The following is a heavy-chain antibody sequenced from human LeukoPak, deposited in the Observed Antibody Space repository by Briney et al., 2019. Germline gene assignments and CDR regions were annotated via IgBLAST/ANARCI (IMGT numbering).Heavy chain of an antibody. J-gene: IGHJ5*02. Sequence: SETLSLTCTVSGGSISSGDYYWSWIRQPPGKGLEWIGYIYYSGSTYYNPSLKSRVTISVDTSKNQFSLKLSSVTAADTAVYYCARDPPYYFGGGIYPNWFPPGGRGPRATVP. CDR2: IYYSGST. V-gene: IGHV4-30-4*01. D-gene: IGHD3-10*01. CDR3: ARDPPYYFGGGIYPNWFPP. CDR1: GGSISSGDYY.